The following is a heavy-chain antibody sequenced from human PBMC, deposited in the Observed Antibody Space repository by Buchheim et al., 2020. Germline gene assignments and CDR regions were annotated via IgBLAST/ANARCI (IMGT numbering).Heavy chain of an antibody. J-gene: IGHJ4*02. Sequence: QVQLVESGGGVVQPGRSLRLSCAASGFTFSSYGMHWVRQAPGKGLEWVAVISYDGSNKYYADSVKGRFTISRDNSKNTLYLQMNSLGAEDTAVYYCAKDRGSRSVVAATFVYWGQGTL. V-gene: IGHV3-30*18. CDR2: ISYDGSNK. D-gene: IGHD2-15*01. CDR1: GFTFSSYG. CDR3: AKDRGSRSVVAATFVY.